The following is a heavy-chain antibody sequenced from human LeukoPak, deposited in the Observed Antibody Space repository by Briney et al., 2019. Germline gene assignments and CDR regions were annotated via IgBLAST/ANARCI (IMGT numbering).Heavy chain of an antibody. CDR1: GFTFSSYA. V-gene: IGHV3-30*01. Sequence: GRSQRLSCAASGFTFSSYAMHSVRQAPGKGLEWVAGISYDGSNKYYADSVKGRFTISRDNSKNTLYLQMNSLRAEDTAVYYCARDDYYDSSGYQNFDYWGQGTLVTVSS. CDR3: ARDDYYDSSGYQNFDY. CDR2: ISYDGSNK. D-gene: IGHD3-22*01. J-gene: IGHJ4*02.